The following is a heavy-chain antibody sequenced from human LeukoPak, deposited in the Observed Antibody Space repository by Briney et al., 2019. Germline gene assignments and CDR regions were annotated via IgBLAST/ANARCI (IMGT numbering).Heavy chain of an antibody. CDR3: ARDCLAFGGVIVMPCGY. CDR1: GYTFTSYA. D-gene: IGHD3-16*02. J-gene: IGHJ4*02. CDR2: INPSGGST. Sequence: ASVKVSCKASGYTFTSYAMNWVRQAPGQGLEWMGIINPSGGSTSYAQKFQGRVTMTRDTSTSTVYMELSSLRSEDTAVYYCARDCLAFGGVIVMPCGYWGQGTLVTVSS. V-gene: IGHV1-46*01.